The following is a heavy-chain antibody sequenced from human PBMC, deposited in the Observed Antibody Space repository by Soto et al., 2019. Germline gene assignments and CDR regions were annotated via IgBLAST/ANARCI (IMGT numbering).Heavy chain of an antibody. CDR2: IRIKGFGGIA. CDR3: TRSGRDCYNFEEW. D-gene: IGHD2-21*01. V-gene: IGHV3-49*03. J-gene: IGHJ4*02. Sequence: HPGGSLRLSCTASGFTFGDYTMSCFRQAPGKGLEGVGVIRIKGFGGIAIYAASVKGRFTISRDDSKDIAYLEMNSLKTEDTAVYYCTRSGRDCYNFEEWWGQGTLVTVSS. CDR1: GFTFGDYT.